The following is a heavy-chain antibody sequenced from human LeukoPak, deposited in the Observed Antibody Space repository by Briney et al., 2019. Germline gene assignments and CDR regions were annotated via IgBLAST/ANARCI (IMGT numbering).Heavy chain of an antibody. CDR2: IYYDGNNK. CDR3: ARWGAGRTSYY. D-gene: IGHD3-10*01. CDR1: GFTFNHNG. Sequence: PGESLRLSCAASGFTFNHNGMHWVRQAPGKGLEWVAVIYYDGNNKYYADSVKDRFTISRDNSKNTLYLQMNGLRVEDTALYYCARWGAGRTSYYWGQGTLLTVFS. J-gene: IGHJ4*02. V-gene: IGHV3-33*01.